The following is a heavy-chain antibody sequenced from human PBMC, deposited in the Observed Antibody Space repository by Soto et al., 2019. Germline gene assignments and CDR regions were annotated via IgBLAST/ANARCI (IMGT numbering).Heavy chain of an antibody. CDR3: ASSSGWYAHAFDI. D-gene: IGHD6-19*01. CDR1: GVTFSSYA. CDR2: ISGSGGST. V-gene: IGHV3-23*01. Sequence: EVQLLESGGGLVQPGGSLRLSCAASGVTFSSYAMSWVRQAPGKGLEWVSAISGSGGSTYYADSVKGRFTISRDNSKNTRYLQRNSLRAEDTAVYYCASSSGWYAHAFDIWGKGTMVTVSS. J-gene: IGHJ3*02.